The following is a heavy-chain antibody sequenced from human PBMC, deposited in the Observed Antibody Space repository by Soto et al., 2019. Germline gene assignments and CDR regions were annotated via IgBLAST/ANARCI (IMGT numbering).Heavy chain of an antibody. J-gene: IGHJ6*02. CDR1: GGSISSGGYY. V-gene: IGHV4-31*03. CDR2: IYYSGST. D-gene: IGHD3-10*01. CDR3: ARDMVRGVILYGMDV. Sequence: PSETLSLTCTVSGGSISSGGYYWSWIRQHPGKGLEWIGYIYYSGSTYYNPSLKSRVTISVDTSKNQFSLKLSSVTAADTAVYYCARDMVRGVILYGMDVWGQGTTVTVSS.